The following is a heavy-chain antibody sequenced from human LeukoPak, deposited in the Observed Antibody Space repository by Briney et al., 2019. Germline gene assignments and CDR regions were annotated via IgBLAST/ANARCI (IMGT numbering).Heavy chain of an antibody. J-gene: IGHJ4*02. CDR2: IYSGGNT. Sequence: GGSLRLSCAASGFTVSNNYMSWVRQAPGKGLEWASLIYSGGNTYYADSVKGRFTISRDNSKNTLYLQMNSLRAEDTAVYYCARDGILGGGVIGSWGQGTLVTVSS. V-gene: IGHV3-53*01. CDR1: GFTVSNNY. D-gene: IGHD3-16*01. CDR3: ARDGILGGGVIGS.